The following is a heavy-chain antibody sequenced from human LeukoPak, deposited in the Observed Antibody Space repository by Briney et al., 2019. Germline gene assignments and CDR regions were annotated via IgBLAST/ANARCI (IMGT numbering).Heavy chain of an antibody. CDR1: GYTFTGYY. CDR3: ARGLIAVADPIDY. Sequence: ASVKVSCKASGYTFTGYYMHWVRQAPGQGLEWMGWISPNSGGTNYAQKFQGRVTMTRDTSISTAYMELSRLRSDDTAVYYCARGLIAVADPIDYWGQGTLVTVSS. J-gene: IGHJ4*02. D-gene: IGHD6-19*01. V-gene: IGHV1-2*02. CDR2: ISPNSGGT.